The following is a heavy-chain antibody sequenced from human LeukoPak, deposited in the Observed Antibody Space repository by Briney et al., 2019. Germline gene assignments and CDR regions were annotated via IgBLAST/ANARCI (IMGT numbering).Heavy chain of an antibody. V-gene: IGHV3-15*01. D-gene: IGHD3-3*01. CDR2: IKSKTDGGTT. CDR3: TTGVYDFWSGYMENDY. J-gene: IGHJ4*02. Sequence: GGSLRLSCAASGFTFSNAWMSWVRQAPGKGLEWVGRIKSKTDGGTTDYAAPVKGRFTISRDDSKNTLYLQMNSLKTEDTAVYYCTTGVYDFWSGYMENDYWGQGTLVTVSS. CDR1: GFTFSNAW.